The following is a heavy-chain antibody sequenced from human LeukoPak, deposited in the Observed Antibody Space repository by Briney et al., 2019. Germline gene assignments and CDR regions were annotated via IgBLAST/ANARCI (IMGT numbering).Heavy chain of an antibody. Sequence: TPSETLSLTCTVSGVSISSYYWSWIRQSAGKGLKWIGRMYTRGTTSYNPSLKSRVTMSVDTSKNQFSLKLSSVTAADTAVYYCARVPGYYDILTGYSPHWYFDLWGRGTLVTVSS. CDR1: GVSISSYY. CDR3: ARVPGYYDILTGYSPHWYFDL. V-gene: IGHV4-4*07. D-gene: IGHD3-9*01. CDR2: MYTRGTT. J-gene: IGHJ2*01.